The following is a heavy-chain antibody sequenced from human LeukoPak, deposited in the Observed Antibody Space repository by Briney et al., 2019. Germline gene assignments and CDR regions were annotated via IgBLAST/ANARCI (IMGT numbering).Heavy chain of an antibody. D-gene: IGHD6-19*01. CDR3: ATYSSGWLDY. CDR2: IYYSGST. CDR1: GGSISSSSYY. Sequence: SETLSLTCTVSGGSISSSSYYWGWIRQPPGKGLEWIGSIYYSGSTYYNPSLKSRVTISVDTSKNQFSLKLSSVTAADTAVYYCATYSSGWLDYWGQGTLVTVSS. V-gene: IGHV4-39*01. J-gene: IGHJ4*02.